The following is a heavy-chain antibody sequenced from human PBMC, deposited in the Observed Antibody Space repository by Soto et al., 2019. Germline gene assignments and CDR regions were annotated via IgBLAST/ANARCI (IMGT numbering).Heavy chain of an antibody. Sequence: QVQLVQSGAEVKKPGPSVKVSCKASGGTFSSYAISWVRQAPGQGLEWMGGIIPIFGTANYAQKFQGRVTITADESTRPAYMELSSLRSEDTAVYYCAGGGNIVVVVAKTNWFDPWGQGTLLTVSS. CDR2: IIPIFGTA. D-gene: IGHD2-15*01. V-gene: IGHV1-69*12. CDR1: GGTFSSYA. J-gene: IGHJ5*02. CDR3: AGGGNIVVVVAKTNWFDP.